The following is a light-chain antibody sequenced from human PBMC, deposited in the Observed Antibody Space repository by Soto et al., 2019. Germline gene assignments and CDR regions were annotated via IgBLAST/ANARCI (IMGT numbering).Light chain of an antibody. CDR2: GAS. Sequence: EIVITQSPATLSLAPGERATRSCRASQSVSSNLARYQQKPGQAPRLLIYGASTRATGVPARFSGSGSGTEFTLTISTLQSEDFAVYYCQQYDNWPPLNFGGGTKVDIK. CDR1: QSVSSN. J-gene: IGKJ4*01. CDR3: QQYDNWPPLN. V-gene: IGKV3-15*01.